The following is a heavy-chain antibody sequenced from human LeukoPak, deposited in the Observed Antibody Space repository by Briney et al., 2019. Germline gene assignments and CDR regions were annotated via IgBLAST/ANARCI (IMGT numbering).Heavy chain of an antibody. J-gene: IGHJ4*02. Sequence: GGSLRLSCAASGFTFSNYAVTWVRQTPGKGLEWVSTISGSDGTTYYADSVKGRFTISRDDSKDTLYLHMNSLRAEDTAVYYCAKEGGSSIWSGSHFDYWGQGTLVTVSS. V-gene: IGHV3-23*01. CDR1: GFTFSNYA. D-gene: IGHD3-3*01. CDR2: ISGSDGTT. CDR3: AKEGGSSIWSGSHFDY.